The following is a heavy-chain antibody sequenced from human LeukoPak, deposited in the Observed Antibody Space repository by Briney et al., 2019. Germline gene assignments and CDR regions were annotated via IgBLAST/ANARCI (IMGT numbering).Heavy chain of an antibody. Sequence: GGSLRLSCAASGFTFSSYWMHWVRQAPGKGLVWVSRINSDGSSTSYADSVKGRFTISRDNAKNTLYLQMNSLRAEDTAVYYCARGRGGYGYGFLDYWGQGTLVTVSS. V-gene: IGHV3-74*01. CDR2: INSDGSST. CDR1: GFTFSSYW. CDR3: ARGRGGYGYGFLDY. D-gene: IGHD5-18*01. J-gene: IGHJ4*02.